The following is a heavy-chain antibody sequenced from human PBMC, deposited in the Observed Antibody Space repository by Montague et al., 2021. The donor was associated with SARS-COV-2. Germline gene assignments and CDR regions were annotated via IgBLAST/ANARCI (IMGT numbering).Heavy chain of an antibody. Sequence: SETLSLTCTVSGGSISSSSYYWGWIRQPPGKGLEWIGSIYIRGSTYYNPSPKIRVTISVYTSKNQFSLKLSSVTAADTAVYYCAGLGSPRITIFGVVTHNWFDPWGQGTLVTVSS. V-gene: IGHV4-39*01. J-gene: IGHJ5*02. CDR1: GGSISSSSYY. CDR3: AGLGSPRITIFGVVTHNWFDP. CDR2: IYIRGST. D-gene: IGHD3-3*01.